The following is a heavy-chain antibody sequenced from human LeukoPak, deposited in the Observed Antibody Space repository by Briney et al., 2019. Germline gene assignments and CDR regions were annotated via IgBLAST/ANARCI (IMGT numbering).Heavy chain of an antibody. CDR3: ARGGVVPAAIYY. D-gene: IGHD2-2*02. CDR2: IYYSGST. V-gene: IGHV4-59*01. J-gene: IGHJ4*02. CDR1: GDSISSYY. Sequence: SETLSLTCTVSGDSISSYYWSWIRQPPGKGLEWIGYIYYSGSTNYNPSLKSRVTISVDPSKNQFSLKLSSVTAADTAVYYCARGGVVPAAIYYWGQGTLVTVSS.